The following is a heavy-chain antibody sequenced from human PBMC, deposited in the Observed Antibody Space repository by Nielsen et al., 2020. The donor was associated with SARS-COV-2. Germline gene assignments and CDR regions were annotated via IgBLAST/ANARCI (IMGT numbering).Heavy chain of an antibody. D-gene: IGHD2-2*01. J-gene: IGHJ5*02. CDR1: GFTFSSYA. CDR3: ARGPGTAAFDP. CDR2: ISYDGSNK. Sequence: GGSLRLSCAASGFTFSSYAMHWVRQAPGKGLEWVAVISYDGSNKYYADSVKGRFTISRDNSKNTLYLQMNSLRAEDTAVYYCARGPGTAAFDPWGQGTLVTVSS. V-gene: IGHV3-30-3*01.